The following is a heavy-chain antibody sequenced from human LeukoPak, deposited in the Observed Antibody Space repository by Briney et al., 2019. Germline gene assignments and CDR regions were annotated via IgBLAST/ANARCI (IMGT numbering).Heavy chain of an antibody. J-gene: IGHJ6*03. V-gene: IGHV3-11*04. CDR2: ISSSGSTI. D-gene: IGHD3-10*01. Sequence: GGSLRLSCAASGFTFSDYYMSWIRQAPGKGLEWVSYISSSGSTIYYADSVKGRFTISRDNAKNSLYLQMNSLRAEDTAVYYCARLMVRGVIIPMNYYYYMDVWGKGTTVTVSS. CDR3: ARLMVRGVIIPMNYYYYMDV. CDR1: GFTFSDYY.